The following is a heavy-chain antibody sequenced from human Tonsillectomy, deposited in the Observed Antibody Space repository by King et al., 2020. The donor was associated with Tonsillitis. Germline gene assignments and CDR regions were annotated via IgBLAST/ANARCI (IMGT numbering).Heavy chain of an antibody. CDR2: INGDGAKQ. Sequence: VQLVESGGGLVQPGGSLRLSCVASGCTFSSYAMSWVRQAPGKGLEWVSAINGDGAKQNYTDSVKGRFTVSRDNSKNTLYLQLNSLRPEDAAIYYCAKEFITSLADYWGQGARVTVSS. J-gene: IGHJ4*02. D-gene: IGHD3-22*01. CDR1: GCTFSSYA. V-gene: IGHV3-23*04. CDR3: AKEFITSLADY.